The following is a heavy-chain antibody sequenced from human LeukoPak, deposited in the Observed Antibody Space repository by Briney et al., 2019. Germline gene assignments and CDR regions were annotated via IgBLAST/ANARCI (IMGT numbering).Heavy chain of an antibody. CDR1: GLTVSSKY. V-gene: IGHV3-66*01. CDR2: LYSGGDT. D-gene: IGHD6-19*01. Sequence: PGGSLRLSCAAFGLTVSSKYMSWVRQAPGKGLEWVSVLYSGGDTYYADSVKGRFTISRDNSKNTLYLQMNNLRPEDTAVYYCARGVTGSSSAWGRDLDYWGQGTLVTVSS. J-gene: IGHJ4*02. CDR3: ARGVTGSSSAWGRDLDY.